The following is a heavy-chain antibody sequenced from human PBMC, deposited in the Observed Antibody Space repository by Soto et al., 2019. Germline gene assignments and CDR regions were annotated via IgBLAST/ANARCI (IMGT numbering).Heavy chain of an antibody. Sequence: LGESLNIWSKGSGYIFLICSNGCILQMLGKGLEWMGIIYPGDSDTRYSPSFQGQVTISADKSISTAYLQWSSLKASDTAMYYCARTSAGGKYYYGMDVWGQGTTVTVSS. D-gene: IGHD6-13*01. CDR1: GYIFLICS. CDR2: IYPGDSDT. V-gene: IGHV5-51*01. J-gene: IGHJ6*02. CDR3: ARTSAGGKYYYGMDV.